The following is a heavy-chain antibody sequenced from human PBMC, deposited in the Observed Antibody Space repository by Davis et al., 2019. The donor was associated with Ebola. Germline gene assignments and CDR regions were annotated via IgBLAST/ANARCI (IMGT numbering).Heavy chain of an antibody. V-gene: IGHV3-23*01. J-gene: IGHJ6*02. CDR1: GFTFSSYA. Sequence: GESLKISCAASGFTFSSYAMSWVRQAPGKGLEWVSGISGSGGSTYYADSVKGRFTISRDNSKNTLYVQMNTLRAEDTAVYYCAKAADLSYDFWSGFYYYGMDVWGQGTTVTVSS. D-gene: IGHD3-3*01. CDR3: AKAADLSYDFWSGFYYYGMDV. CDR2: ISGSGGST.